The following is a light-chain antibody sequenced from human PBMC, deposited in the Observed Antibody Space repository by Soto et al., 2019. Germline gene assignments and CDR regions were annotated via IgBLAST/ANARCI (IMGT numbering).Light chain of an antibody. V-gene: IGLV1-44*01. CDR3: AAWDDSLNGCV. CDR1: NANIGVNI. Sequence: QSVLTQPPSASEAPGQRVTISCSGSNANIGVNIVNWYQQLPGSAPKLLIYTNDQRPSGVPDRFSGSKSGTSASLAISGLQSDDEADYYCAAWDDSLNGCVFGGGTKLTVL. J-gene: IGLJ3*02. CDR2: TND.